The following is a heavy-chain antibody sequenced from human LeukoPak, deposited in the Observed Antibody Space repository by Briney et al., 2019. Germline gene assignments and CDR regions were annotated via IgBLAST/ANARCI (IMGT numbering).Heavy chain of an antibody. D-gene: IGHD3-3*01. CDR3: ARRFNNYDFWTR. Sequence: GESLKISCKGSGYSFTSYWLGWVRQMPGKGLEWMGVIYPGDSDTRYSPSFQGQVTISADKSINTAYLQWSSLRASDTAMYYCARRFNNYDFWTRWGQGTLVTVSS. CDR1: GYSFTSYW. J-gene: IGHJ4*02. CDR2: IYPGDSDT. V-gene: IGHV5-51*01.